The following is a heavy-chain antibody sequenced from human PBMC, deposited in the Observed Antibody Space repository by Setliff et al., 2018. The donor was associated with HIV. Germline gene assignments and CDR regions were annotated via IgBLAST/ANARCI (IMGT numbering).Heavy chain of an antibody. V-gene: IGHV5-51*01. Sequence: GESLKISCKGFGYSFTIYLIAWVPQTPGKGLEWMGVIYRGDSDTSDSPSFPGQVTISADKATSTAYLQWTSLKASDSARYYCASGSGIYWFDPWGQGTLVTVSS. J-gene: IGHJ5*02. CDR1: GYSFTIYL. CDR3: ASGSGIYWFDP. D-gene: IGHD3-10*01. CDR2: IYRGDSDT.